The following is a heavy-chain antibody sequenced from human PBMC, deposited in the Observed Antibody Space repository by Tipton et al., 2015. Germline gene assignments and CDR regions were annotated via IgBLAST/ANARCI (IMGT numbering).Heavy chain of an antibody. D-gene: IGHD6-19*01. CDR2: VYYSGST. Sequence: TLSLTCTVSGGSISSYYWTWIRQPPGKGLEWIGYVYYSGSTSYNPSLKTRVTISVDTSKSQFSLNVSSVTPADTAVYYCARAETSSVWTVRGYLDYWGPGTLVTVSS. CDR1: GGSISSYY. J-gene: IGHJ4*02. V-gene: IGHV4-59*01. CDR3: ARAETSSVWTVRGYLDY.